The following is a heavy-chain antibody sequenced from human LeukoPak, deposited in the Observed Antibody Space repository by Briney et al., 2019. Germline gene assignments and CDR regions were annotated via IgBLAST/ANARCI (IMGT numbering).Heavy chain of an antibody. D-gene: IGHD3-16*01. Sequence: GGSLRLSCAASGFTFSSYWMNWARQAPGKGLEWVASINHNGNVIYYVDSVKGRFTISRDNAKNSLYLQMSNLRAEDTAVYFCARGGGLDVWGQGATVTVSS. J-gene: IGHJ6*02. CDR2: INHNGNVI. CDR3: ARGGGLDV. V-gene: IGHV3-7*03. CDR1: GFTFSSYW.